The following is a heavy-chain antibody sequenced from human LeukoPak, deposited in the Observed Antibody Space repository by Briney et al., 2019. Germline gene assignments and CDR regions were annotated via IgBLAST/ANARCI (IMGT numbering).Heavy chain of an antibody. V-gene: IGHV1-2*02. J-gene: IGHJ3*02. D-gene: IGHD3-22*01. Sequence: GASVKVSCKASEYTFTGYYIHWVRQATGQGLEWMGWINPNSGGANYAQKFQGRVTMTRETSINTAYMELSSLRSDDTAVYYCARNRAPYYYDRSGSDAFDIWGQGTMVTVSS. CDR3: ARNRAPYYYDRSGSDAFDI. CDR2: INPNSGGA. CDR1: EYTFTGYY.